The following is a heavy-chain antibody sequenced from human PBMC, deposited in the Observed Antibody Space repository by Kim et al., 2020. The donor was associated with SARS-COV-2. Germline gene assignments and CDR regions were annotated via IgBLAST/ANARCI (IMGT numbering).Heavy chain of an antibody. J-gene: IGHJ6*02. D-gene: IGHD3-22*01. CDR1: GFTFSSYS. V-gene: IGHV3-21*01. CDR2: ISSSSNYI. CDR3: ARDRNSDDTAGYYYYGMDV. Sequence: GGSLRLSCAASGFTFSSYSMNWVRQAPGKGLEWVSSISSSSNYIYYVDSVKGRFTISRDNAQNSLNLQMNSLRAEDTAVYYCARDRNSDDTAGYYYYGMDVWGQGTTVTVSS.